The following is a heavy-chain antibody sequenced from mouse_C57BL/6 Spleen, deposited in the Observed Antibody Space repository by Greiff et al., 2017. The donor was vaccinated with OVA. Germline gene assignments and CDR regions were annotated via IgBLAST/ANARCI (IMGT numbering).Heavy chain of an antibody. D-gene: IGHD1-1*02. CDR1: GYTFTSYW. CDR3: ARGTMFRLFDY. J-gene: IGHJ2*01. V-gene: IGHV1-50*01. Sequence: QVQLQQPGAELVKPGASVKLSCKASGYTFTSYWMQWVKQRPGQGLEWIGEIDPSDSYTNYNQKFKGKATLTVDTSSSTAYMQLSSLTSEDSAVYYCARGTMFRLFDYWGQGTTLTVSS. CDR2: IDPSDSYT.